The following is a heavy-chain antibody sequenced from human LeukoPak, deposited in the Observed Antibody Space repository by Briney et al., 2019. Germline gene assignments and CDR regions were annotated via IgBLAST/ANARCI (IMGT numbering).Heavy chain of an antibody. D-gene: IGHD1-26*01. J-gene: IGHJ4*02. CDR1: GYTFTSYY. V-gene: IGHV1-2*02. CDR3: ARGPRWDPHFDY. CDR2: INPNSGST. Sequence: ASVKVSCKSSGYTFTSYYMHWVRRAPGQGLEWMGWINPNSGSTNYAHKFQGRVTMTRDTSISTAYMELSRLRSDDTAVYYCARGPRWDPHFDYWGQGTRVTVSS.